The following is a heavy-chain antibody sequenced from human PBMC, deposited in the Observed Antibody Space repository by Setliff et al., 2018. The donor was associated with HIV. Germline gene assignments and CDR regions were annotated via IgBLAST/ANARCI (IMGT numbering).Heavy chain of an antibody. J-gene: IGHJ4*02. CDR3: ARRGYSDF. V-gene: IGHV1-46*01. CDR2: SNPSGGST. D-gene: IGHD6-13*01. CDR1: GYTLTGYY. Sequence: ASVKVSCKASGYTLTGYYMHWVRQAPGQGLEWMGISNPSGGSTTYAPKFQGRVTMTRDTSTSTVYMELSSLRSEDTAIYYCARRGYSDFWGQGTLVTVSS.